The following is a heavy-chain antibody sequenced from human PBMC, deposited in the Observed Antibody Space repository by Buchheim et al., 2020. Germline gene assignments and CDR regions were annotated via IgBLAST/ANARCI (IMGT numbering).Heavy chain of an antibody. CDR3: AKSPSRSTISYPFDY. CDR1: GFTFSSYA. J-gene: IGHJ4*02. CDR2: MSASDGTT. V-gene: IGHV3-23*04. D-gene: IGHD2-2*01. Sequence: EVQLVESGGGLVQPGGSLRLSCAASGFTFSSYAMSWVRQAPGKGLEWVSCMSASDGTTYYSDSVKGRFTISRDYSKNTLFLKMNSLRAEDTAVYYCAKSPSRSTISYPFDYWGQGTL.